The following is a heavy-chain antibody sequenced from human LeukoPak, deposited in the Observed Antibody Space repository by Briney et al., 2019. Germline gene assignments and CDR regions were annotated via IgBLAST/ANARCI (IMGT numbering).Heavy chain of an antibody. Sequence: ASVKVSCKASGYTITNNYMHSVRQAPGQGLEWMGVINPSGTGTSYAQKFQGRITMSRETSTSTVYMELSSLRSEDTAFYYCATDHSMANTAWWFDPWGQGTLVTVSS. CDR1: GYTITNNY. CDR2: INPSGTGT. J-gene: IGHJ5*02. CDR3: ATDHSMANTAWWFDP. V-gene: IGHV1-46*01. D-gene: IGHD5-24*01.